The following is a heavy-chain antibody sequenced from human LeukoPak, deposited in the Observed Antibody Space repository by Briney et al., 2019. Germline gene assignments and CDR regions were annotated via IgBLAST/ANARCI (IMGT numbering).Heavy chain of an antibody. J-gene: IGHJ6*03. CDR3: ARIAAAYYSYYMDV. V-gene: IGHV3-21*01. CDR2: ITSSSSYI. D-gene: IGHD6-13*01. CDR1: GFTFSTYS. Sequence: GGSLRLSCAASGFTFSTYSMNWVRQAPGKGLEWVSSITSSSSYIYYADSVKGRFTFSRDNAKNSLYLQMNSLRAEDTAVYYCARIAAAYYSYYMDVWGKGTTVTVSS.